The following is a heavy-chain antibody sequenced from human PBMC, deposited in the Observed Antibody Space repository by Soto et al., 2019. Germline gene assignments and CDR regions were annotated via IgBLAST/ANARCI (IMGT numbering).Heavy chain of an antibody. Sequence: EVLLVQSGAEVKKPGEPLTISCKGSGYNFPTFWIGWLRHMPGKGLEWMGIIYPGDSDTTYSPSFEGQVTISADTSRSTAYLQCSSLKASDTAIYYCARSVSSAYGFEFWGQGTLVTVSA. V-gene: IGHV5-51*01. CDR3: ARSVSSAYGFEF. CDR2: IYPGDSDT. CDR1: GYNFPTFW. J-gene: IGHJ4*02. D-gene: IGHD3-16*01.